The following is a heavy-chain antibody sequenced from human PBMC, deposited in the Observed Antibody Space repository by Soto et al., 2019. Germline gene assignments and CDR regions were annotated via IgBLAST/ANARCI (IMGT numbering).Heavy chain of an antibody. J-gene: IGHJ4*02. Sequence: EVQLLESGGGLVQPGGSLRLSCAASGFTFASYAMRWVSQAQGKGLEWVSVINPSGDYLYYADSVKGRFATSRDNSKNTLFLQKNSLRAEDTTQYYCAKHLVPSQWIFEYWGQGALVGASS. V-gene: IGHV3-23*01. CDR2: INPSGDYL. CDR1: GFTFASYA. D-gene: IGHD5-12*01. CDR3: AKHLVPSQWIFEY.